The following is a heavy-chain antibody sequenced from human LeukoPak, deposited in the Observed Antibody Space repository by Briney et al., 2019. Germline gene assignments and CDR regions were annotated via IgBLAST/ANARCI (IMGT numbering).Heavy chain of an antibody. CDR3: ARDRCGDYYCYGVDV. CDR1: GYSFTGYY. D-gene: IGHD4-17*01. CDR2: INPNSGGT. V-gene: IGHV1-2*02. Sequence: ASVKVSCKASGYSFTGYYMQWVRQAPGQGPEWMGWINPNSGGTNYAQKFQGRVTMTRDTSIRIAYMELSRLRSDDTAVYYCARDRCGDYYCYGVDVWGQGTTVTVSS. J-gene: IGHJ6*02.